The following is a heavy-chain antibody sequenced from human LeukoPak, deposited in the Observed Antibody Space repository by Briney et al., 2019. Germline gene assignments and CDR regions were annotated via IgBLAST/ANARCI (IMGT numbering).Heavy chain of an antibody. CDR3: ASDSYSPEYFQH. D-gene: IGHD2-15*01. CDR2: IKEDGSEK. V-gene: IGHV3-7*04. CDR1: GFTFKNHW. J-gene: IGHJ1*01. Sequence: GGSLRLSCAASGFTFKNHWMTWVRQAPGKGLEWVANIKEDGSEKYYVDSVKGRFTISRDNAKNSLYLQMNSLRAEDTAVYYCASDSYSPEYFQHWGQGTLVTVSS.